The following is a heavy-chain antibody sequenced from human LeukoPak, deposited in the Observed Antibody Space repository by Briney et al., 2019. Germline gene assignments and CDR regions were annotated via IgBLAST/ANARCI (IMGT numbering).Heavy chain of an antibody. J-gene: IGHJ5*02. CDR1: GGSISSSSYY. Sequence: SETLSLTFTVSGGSISSSSYYWGWIRQPPGKGLEWIGSIYYSGSTYYNPSLKSRVTISVDTSKNQFSLKLSSVTAADTAVYYCARGRGEGRGISMVRGVRAPSFNWFDPWGHGTLVTVSS. D-gene: IGHD3-10*01. V-gene: IGHV4-39*07. CDR3: ARGRGEGRGISMVRGVRAPSFNWFDP. CDR2: IYYSGST.